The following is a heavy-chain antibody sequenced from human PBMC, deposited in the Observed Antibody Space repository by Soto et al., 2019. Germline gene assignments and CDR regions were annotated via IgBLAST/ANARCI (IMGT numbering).Heavy chain of an antibody. J-gene: IGHJ4*02. D-gene: IGHD6-13*01. V-gene: IGHV3-23*01. CDR1: GFTFSSYA. CDR3: AKENGYSSSWFEFDY. CDR2: ISGSGGST. Sequence: GGSLRRSCAASGFTFSSYAMSWVRQAPGKGLEWVSAISGSGGSTYYADSVKGRFTISRDNSKNTLYLQMNSLRAEDTAVYYCAKENGYSSSWFEFDYWGQGTLVTVSS.